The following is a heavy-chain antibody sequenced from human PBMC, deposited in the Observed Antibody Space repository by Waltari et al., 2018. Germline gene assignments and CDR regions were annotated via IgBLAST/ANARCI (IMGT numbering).Heavy chain of an antibody. CDR3: ARDLGYSSSWGY. CDR1: AMTVSGSC. V-gene: IGHV3-53*01. Sequence: EVQLVEFLGGLIQPGGSLQLSSATSAMTVSGSCLSRVRQAPGRGLEWVSLIYSSGTTYYIDSVKGRFTISRDISKNTLYLQMNSLRAEDTAVYYCARDLGYSSSWGYWGQGTLVTVSS. CDR2: IYSSGTT. D-gene: IGHD6-13*01. J-gene: IGHJ4*02.